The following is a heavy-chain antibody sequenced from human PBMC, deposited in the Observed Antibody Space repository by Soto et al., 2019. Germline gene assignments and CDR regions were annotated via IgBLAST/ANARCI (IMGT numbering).Heavy chain of an antibody. D-gene: IGHD3-3*01. CDR1: GGSFSGYY. V-gene: IGHV4-34*01. J-gene: IGHJ4*02. Sequence: SETLSLTCAVYGGSFSGYYWSWIRQPPGKGLEWFGEINHSGSTNYNPSLKSRVTISVDTSKNQFSLKLSSVTAADTAVYYCARVPLSGYSWFDYWGQGTLVTVSS. CDR2: INHSGST. CDR3: ARVPLSGYSWFDY.